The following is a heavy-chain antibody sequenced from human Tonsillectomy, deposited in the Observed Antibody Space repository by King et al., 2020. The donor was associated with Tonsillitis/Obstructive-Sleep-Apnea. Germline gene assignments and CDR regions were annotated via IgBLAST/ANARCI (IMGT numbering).Heavy chain of an antibody. V-gene: IGHV2-5*02. CDR3: AHRGTVTQYFQH. CDR1: GFSLSTSGVG. J-gene: IGHJ1*01. Sequence: TLQESGPTLVKPTQTLTLTCTFSGFSLSTSGVGVGWIRQPPGQALEWLALIYWDDDKRYSPSLKSRLTITKDTSKNQVVLTMTNMDPVDTATYYCAHRGTVTQYFQHWGQGTLVTVSS. D-gene: IGHD4-11*01. CDR2: IYWDDDK.